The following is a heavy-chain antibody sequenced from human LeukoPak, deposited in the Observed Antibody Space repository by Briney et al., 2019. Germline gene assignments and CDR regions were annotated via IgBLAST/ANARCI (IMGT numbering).Heavy chain of an antibody. J-gene: IGHJ4*02. CDR3: ARYDFWSGYLH. CDR2: INPNSGGT. V-gene: IGHV1-2*06. Sequence: ASVKVSCKXSGYTFTGYYMHWVRQAPGQGLEWMGRINPNSGGTNYAQKFQGRVTMTRDTSISTAYMELSRLRSDDTAVYYCARYDFWSGYLHWGQGTLVTVSS. D-gene: IGHD3-3*01. CDR1: GYTFTGYY.